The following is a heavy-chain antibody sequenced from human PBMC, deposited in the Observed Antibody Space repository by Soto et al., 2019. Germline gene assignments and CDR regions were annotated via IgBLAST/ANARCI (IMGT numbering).Heavy chain of an antibody. Sequence: SETLSLTCTVSGTSISSYYWSWIRQPPGKGLEWIANIHYSGTTNYNPSLASRVTLSVDTSKNQFSLKMTSVTAADRAMYFCARYNSYAIDPWGQGTLVTVSS. J-gene: IGHJ5*02. D-gene: IGHD2-8*01. CDR2: IHYSGTT. CDR3: ARYNSYAIDP. V-gene: IGHV4-59*01. CDR1: GTSISSYY.